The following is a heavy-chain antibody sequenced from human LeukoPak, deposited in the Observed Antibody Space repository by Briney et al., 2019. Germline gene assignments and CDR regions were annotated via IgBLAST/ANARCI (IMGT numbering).Heavy chain of an antibody. CDR1: GYTFTGYV. Sequence: ASVKVSCKASGYTFTGYVIIWVRQARGQGLEWMGWISAYNGNTNYAQKLQGRVTMTTDTSTSTAYMELRSLRSDDTAVYYCARDLGIADWFDPWGQGTLVTVSS. J-gene: IGHJ5*02. D-gene: IGHD6-13*01. CDR3: ARDLGIADWFDP. CDR2: ISAYNGNT. V-gene: IGHV1-18*01.